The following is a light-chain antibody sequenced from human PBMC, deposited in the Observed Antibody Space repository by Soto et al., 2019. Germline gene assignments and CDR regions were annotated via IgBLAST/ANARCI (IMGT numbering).Light chain of an antibody. CDR2: GAS. CDR3: QQYTNRPPCT. CDR1: QSVSTN. J-gene: IGKJ1*01. V-gene: IGKV3-15*01. Sequence: EILMTQSPATLSVSPGDRATLSCRASQSVSTNLAWYQQRPGQAPRLLIYGASTRATGIPARLSGSGSETEFTLTISRLQSDAFAVYYCQQYTNRPPCTFGQGTKVDLK.